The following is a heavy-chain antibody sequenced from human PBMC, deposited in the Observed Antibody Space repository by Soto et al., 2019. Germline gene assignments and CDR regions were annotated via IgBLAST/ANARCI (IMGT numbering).Heavy chain of an antibody. CDR3: ARTRGGSYCIDY. D-gene: IGHD1-26*01. CDR1: GFTFSTYS. V-gene: IGHV3-48*02. Sequence: EVQLVESGGGLVQPGGSLRLSCAASGFTFSTYSMNWVRQAPGTGLEWVSYISGRRRPIYYADSGKGRFTSSRYNAQNSLYLQMNSLSEHDTALYYCARTRGGSYCIDYWGQGTLVTVSS. CDR2: ISGRRRPI. J-gene: IGHJ4*02.